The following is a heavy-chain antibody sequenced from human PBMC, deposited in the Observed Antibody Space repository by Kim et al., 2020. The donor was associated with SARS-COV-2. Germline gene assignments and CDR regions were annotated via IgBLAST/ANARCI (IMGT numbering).Heavy chain of an antibody. D-gene: IGHD4-4*01. Sequence: GINKYYADSVRGRFTISRDNSKNTLYLQMNSLRAEDTAVYYCARGTTDDYWGQGTLVTVSS. V-gene: IGHV3-30-3*01. CDR3: ARGTTDDY. CDR2: GINK. J-gene: IGHJ4*02.